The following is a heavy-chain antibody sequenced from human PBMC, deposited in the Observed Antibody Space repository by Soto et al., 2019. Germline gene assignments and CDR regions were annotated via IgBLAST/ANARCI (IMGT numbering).Heavy chain of an antibody. V-gene: IGHV1-46*01. CDR2: INPSGGST. CDR1: GGTFSSYA. CDR3: ARSLGEPDELLVDY. D-gene: IGHD3-10*01. J-gene: IGHJ4*02. Sequence: QVQLVQSGAEVKKPGSSVKVSCKASGGTFSSYAISWVRQAPGQGLEWMGIINPSGGSTSYAQKFQGRVTMTRDTSTSTVYMELSSLRSEDTAVYYCARSLGEPDELLVDYWGQGTLVTVSS.